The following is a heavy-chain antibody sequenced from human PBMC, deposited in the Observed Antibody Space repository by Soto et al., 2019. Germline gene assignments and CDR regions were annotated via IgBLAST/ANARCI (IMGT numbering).Heavy chain of an antibody. Sequence: QPWWSLRLCCAPSGFTFSGYAMHWFRQAPGKGLEWVAVISYDGSDKYYADSVKGRFTISRDNSQNTLYLQMNSLRTEDTAVYYCARAARNLVNLDYWGQGILVTVSS. V-gene: IGHV3-30-3*01. CDR3: ARAARNLVNLDY. D-gene: IGHD2-21*01. J-gene: IGHJ4*02. CDR1: GFTFSGYA. CDR2: ISYDGSDK.